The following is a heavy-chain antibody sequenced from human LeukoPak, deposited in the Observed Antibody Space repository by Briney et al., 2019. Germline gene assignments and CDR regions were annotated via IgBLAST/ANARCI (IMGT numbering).Heavy chain of an antibody. CDR2: IYYSGNT. CDR3: ARTKPLHPFDF. J-gene: IGHJ3*01. Sequence: PSETLSLTCTVSGGSISRYYWSWLRQPPGKGLEWIGYIYYSGNTYYNPSLKSRVTISVDTSKNQFSLKVNSVTAADTAVYYCARTKPLHPFDFWGQGTLVTVSS. V-gene: IGHV4-59*01. CDR1: GGSISRYY.